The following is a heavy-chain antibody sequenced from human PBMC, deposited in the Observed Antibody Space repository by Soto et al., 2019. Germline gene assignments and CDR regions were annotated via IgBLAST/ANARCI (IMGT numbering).Heavy chain of an antibody. CDR3: AKGGFRYFDQWAHFDY. CDR2: ISGSGGST. CDR1: GFTFSSYA. D-gene: IGHD3-9*01. Sequence: GGSLRLSCAASGFTFSSYAMSWVRQAPGKGLEWVSAISGSGGSTYYADSVKGRFTISRDNSKNTLYLQMNSLRAEDTAVYYCAKGGFRYFDQWAHFDYWGQGTLVTVSS. J-gene: IGHJ4*02. V-gene: IGHV3-23*01.